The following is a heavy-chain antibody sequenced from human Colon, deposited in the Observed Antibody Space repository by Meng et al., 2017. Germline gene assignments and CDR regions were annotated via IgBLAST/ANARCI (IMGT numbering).Heavy chain of an antibody. CDR3: ARADCTAGICYQFDN. J-gene: IGHJ4*02. CDR2: IFYTGTA. Sequence: VRPQESGPGLVKPSQTLSLTCNVSGLSIGTTGDYWTWIRQRPGKGLEWIGRIFYTGTAHYNPSLKTRAAMSVDRSKNQFSLKLSSVTAADTAVYYCARADCTAGICYQFDNWGQGTLVTVSS. V-gene: IGHV4-31*03. CDR1: GLSIGTTGDY. D-gene: IGHD2-8*02.